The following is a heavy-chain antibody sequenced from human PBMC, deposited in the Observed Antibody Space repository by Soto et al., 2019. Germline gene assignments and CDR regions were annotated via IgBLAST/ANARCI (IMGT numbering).Heavy chain of an antibody. CDR3: ANYLKTGDRDLYFDL. Sequence: GGSLRLSCAASGFTFSSYAMSWVRQAPGKGLEWVSAISGSGGSTYYADSVKGRFTISRDNSKNTLYLQMNSLRAEDSAVYYCANYLKTGDRDLYFDLWGRGTLVTVSS. D-gene: IGHD7-27*01. CDR2: ISGSGGST. J-gene: IGHJ2*01. V-gene: IGHV3-23*01. CDR1: GFTFSSYA.